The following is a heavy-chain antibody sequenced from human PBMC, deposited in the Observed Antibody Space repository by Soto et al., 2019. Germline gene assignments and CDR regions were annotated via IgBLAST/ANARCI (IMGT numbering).Heavy chain of an antibody. CDR3: ARGYCVGGTCYSLAGSFYYYMDV. J-gene: IGHJ6*03. Sequence: EVQLVESGGGLVQPGGSLRLSCVASGFTFSNYWMYWVRQAPGEGLVWVSRINSDGSVSSYADSVKGRLTISRDNVKNPLYLQMDSLRAEDTAVYYCARGYCVGGTCYSLAGSFYYYMDVWGKGTTVTVFS. D-gene: IGHD2-15*01. CDR1: GFTFSNYW. CDR2: INSDGSVS. V-gene: IGHV3-74*01.